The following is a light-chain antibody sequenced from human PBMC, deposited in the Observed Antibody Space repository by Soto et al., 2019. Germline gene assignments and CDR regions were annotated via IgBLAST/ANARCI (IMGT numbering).Light chain of an antibody. CDR1: SSNIGSNT. J-gene: IGLJ2*01. CDR3: AAWDDSLNGVV. Sequence: QSVLTQPPSASGTPGQRVTIACSGSSSNIGSNTVNWYQQLPGTAPKLLIYSNNQLPSGVPDRFSGSKSGTSASLAISGLQSEDEADYSCAAWDDSLNGVVLGGGTKLT. V-gene: IGLV1-44*01. CDR2: SNN.